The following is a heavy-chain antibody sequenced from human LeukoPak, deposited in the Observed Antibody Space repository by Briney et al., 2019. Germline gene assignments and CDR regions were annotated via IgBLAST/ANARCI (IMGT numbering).Heavy chain of an antibody. D-gene: IGHD6-6*01. Sequence: GGSLRLSCAASGFTFSSYAMSWVRQAPGKGLEWVSAISGSGGSTYCADSVKGRFTISRDNSKNTLYLQMNSLRAEDTAVYYCAKEGGLSIAARLTLFDAFDIWGQGTMVTVSS. CDR3: AKEGGLSIAARLTLFDAFDI. CDR1: GFTFSSYA. J-gene: IGHJ3*02. V-gene: IGHV3-23*01. CDR2: ISGSGGST.